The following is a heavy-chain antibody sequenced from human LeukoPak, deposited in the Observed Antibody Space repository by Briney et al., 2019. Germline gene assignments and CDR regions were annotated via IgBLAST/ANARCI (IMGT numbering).Heavy chain of an antibody. J-gene: IGHJ2*01. D-gene: IGHD4-23*01. Sequence: ASVKVSCKASGGTFSSYAISWVRQAPGQGLEWMGRIIPILGIANYAQKFQGRATITADKSTSTAYMELSSLRSEDTAVYYCARVMTTVVTPWYFDLWGRGTLVTVSS. CDR3: ARVMTTVVTPWYFDL. V-gene: IGHV1-69*04. CDR1: GGTFSSYA. CDR2: IIPILGIA.